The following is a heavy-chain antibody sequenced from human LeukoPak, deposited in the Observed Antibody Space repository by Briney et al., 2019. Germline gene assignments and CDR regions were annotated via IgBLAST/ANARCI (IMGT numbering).Heavy chain of an antibody. D-gene: IGHD3-3*01. CDR1: GYSLTELS. V-gene: IGHV1-24*01. CDR3: ANDPGPLEWHNYCYMDV. J-gene: IGHJ6*03. CDR2: FDCEDRDT. Sequence: ASVKVSCKVSGYSLTELSIYWVRQAPEKGLEWMGSFDCEDRDTIYAPKFQDRVTMTVDTSTDTAYMELNSLRAEDTALYYCANDPGPLEWHNYCYMDVWGKGTTVAVSS.